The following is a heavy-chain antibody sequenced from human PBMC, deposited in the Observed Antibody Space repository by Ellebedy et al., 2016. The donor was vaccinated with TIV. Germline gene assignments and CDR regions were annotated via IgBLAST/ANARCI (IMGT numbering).Heavy chain of an antibody. J-gene: IGHJ4*02. CDR2: IKQDGSEK. CDR1: GFTFSSYW. Sequence: GGSLRLSXAASGFTFSSYWMSWVRQAPGKGLEWVANIKQDGSEKYYVDSVKGRFTISRDNAKNSLYLQMNSLRAEDTAVYYCARDLYYYGSGSYSVGYWGQGTLVTVSS. D-gene: IGHD3-10*01. CDR3: ARDLYYYGSGSYSVGY. V-gene: IGHV3-7*01.